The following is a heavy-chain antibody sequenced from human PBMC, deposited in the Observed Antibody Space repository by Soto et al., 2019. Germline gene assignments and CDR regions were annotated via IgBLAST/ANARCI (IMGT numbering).Heavy chain of an antibody. CDR2: ISGSGGST. V-gene: IGHV3-23*01. CDR3: AKDKSVTGNSFGYVDY. Sequence: GGSLRLSCAVSGFTFSSYAMTLVRQAPGKGLEWVSAISGSGGSTFSADSVKGRFTISRDNSKNTLYLQMNSLRAEDTAVYYCAKDKSVTGNSFGYVDYWGQGTLVTAPQ. J-gene: IGHJ4*02. D-gene: IGHD5-18*01. CDR1: GFTFSSYA.